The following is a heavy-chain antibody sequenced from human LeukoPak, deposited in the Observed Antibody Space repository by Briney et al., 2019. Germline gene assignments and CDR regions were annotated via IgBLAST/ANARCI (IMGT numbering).Heavy chain of an antibody. D-gene: IGHD6-19*01. V-gene: IGHV3-43*01. CDR2: ISWDSGST. J-gene: IGHJ3*02. Sequence: GGSLRLSCAASGFMFDQYTLHWVRQAPGKGLEWLSLISWDSGSTYYADSVKGRFTISRDNSKNTLYLQMNSLRAEDTAVYYCAKDVVAGTSAFDIWGQGTMVTVSS. CDR3: AKDVVAGTSAFDI. CDR1: GFMFDQYT.